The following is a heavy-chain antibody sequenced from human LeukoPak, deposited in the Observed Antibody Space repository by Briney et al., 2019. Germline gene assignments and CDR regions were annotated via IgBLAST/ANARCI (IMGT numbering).Heavy chain of an antibody. D-gene: IGHD2-2*01. CDR2: INHSGST. Sequence: PSETLSLTCTVSGGSISGYYWSWIRQPPGKGLEWIGEINHSGSTNYNPSPKSRVTISVDTSKSQFSLKLSSVTAADTAVYYCAMRVVGYCSSTSCYPFDYWGQGTLVTVSS. J-gene: IGHJ4*02. CDR3: AMRVVGYCSSTSCYPFDY. CDR1: GGSISGYY. V-gene: IGHV4-34*01.